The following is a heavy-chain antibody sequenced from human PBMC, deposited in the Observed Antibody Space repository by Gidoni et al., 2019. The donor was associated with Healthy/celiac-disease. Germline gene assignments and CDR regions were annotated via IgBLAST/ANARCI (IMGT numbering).Heavy chain of an antibody. Sequence: QVQLQESGPGLVKPSQTLSLTCTVSGGSISSGGYSWSWIRQHPGKGLEWIGYIYYSGSTYYNPSLKSRVTISVDTSKNQFSLKLSSVTAADTAVYYCARAPENSSGYYYEYYFDYWGQGTLVTVSS. CDR2: IYYSGST. CDR1: GGSISSGGYS. J-gene: IGHJ4*02. CDR3: ARAPENSSGYYYEYYFDY. D-gene: IGHD3-22*01. V-gene: IGHV4-31*03.